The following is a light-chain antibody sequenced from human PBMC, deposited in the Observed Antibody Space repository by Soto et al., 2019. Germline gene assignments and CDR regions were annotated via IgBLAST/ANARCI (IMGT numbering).Light chain of an antibody. CDR3: CSYAGSYPFV. J-gene: IGLJ1*01. V-gene: IGLV2-11*01. CDR2: DVS. Sequence: QSALTQPRSVSGSPGQSVTISCTGTSSDVGGYSYVSWYQQHPGKAPKLMIYDVSKRPSGVPDRFSGSKSGNTASLTISGLQAEDDADYYCCSYAGSYPFVFGTGTKVTVL. CDR1: SSDVGGYSY.